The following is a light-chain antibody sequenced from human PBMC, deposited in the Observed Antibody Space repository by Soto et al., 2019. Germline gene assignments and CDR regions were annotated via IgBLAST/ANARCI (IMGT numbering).Light chain of an antibody. CDR1: QSVDND. V-gene: IGKV3D-15*01. J-gene: IGKJ5*01. CDR2: DAC. CDR3: QQSNNWRIT. Sequence: EILMTQSPAPLSVSQGNRATLSCRASQSVDNDLAWFQQKPGQPPWLLIYDACSRATGISVRQRDSQCGTEFTLNQSSVQSEDFGVYSCQQSNNWRITFGQGTRLEIK.